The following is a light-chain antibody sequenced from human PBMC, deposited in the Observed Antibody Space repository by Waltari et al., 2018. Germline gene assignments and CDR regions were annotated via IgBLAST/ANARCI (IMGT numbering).Light chain of an antibody. CDR2: DAS. V-gene: IGKV3-11*01. Sequence: EIVLTQSPATLSLSPGERATLSCRASQSVSSYLAWYQQKPGQAPRLLIYDASNGATGIPARFSGSGAGTDFTLTISSLEPEDFAVYYCQQRSNWPPFGQGTRLEIK. CDR1: QSVSSY. J-gene: IGKJ5*01. CDR3: QQRSNWPP.